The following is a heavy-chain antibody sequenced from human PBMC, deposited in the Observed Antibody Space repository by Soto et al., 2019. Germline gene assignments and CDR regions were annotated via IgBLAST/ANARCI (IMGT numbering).Heavy chain of an antibody. V-gene: IGHV4-59*01. CDR1: SGSIGTYF. J-gene: IGHJ3*02. Sequence: PSETLSLTCTVSSGSIGTYFWSWIRQPPGKGLECIGYIYYSGTTNYNPSLKSRVTIFLDTSKNQFSLRLSSVTAADTAVYYCARGRGGTYDAFDIWGQGTLVTVSS. D-gene: IGHD1-26*01. CDR2: IYYSGTT. CDR3: ARGRGGTYDAFDI.